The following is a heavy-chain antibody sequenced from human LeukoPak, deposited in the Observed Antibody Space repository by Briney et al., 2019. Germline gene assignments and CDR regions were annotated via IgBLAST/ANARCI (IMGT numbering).Heavy chain of an antibody. J-gene: IGHJ4*02. CDR2: INPNSGGT. V-gene: IGHV1-2*04. CDR3: ASGVLTFGGVIVINYFDY. CDR1: GYTFTCYY. Sequence: ASVKVSCKASGYTFTCYYMHWVRQAPGQGLEWMGWINPNSGGTNYAQKFQGWVTMTRDTSISTAYMELSRLRSDDTAVYYCASGVLTFGGVIVINYFDYWGQGTLVTVSS. D-gene: IGHD3-16*02.